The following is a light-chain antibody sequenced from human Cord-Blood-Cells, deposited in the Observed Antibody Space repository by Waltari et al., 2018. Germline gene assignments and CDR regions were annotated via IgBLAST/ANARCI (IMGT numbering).Light chain of an antibody. CDR2: DAS. Sequence: QSALTQPASVSGSPGQSITISCTGTSSDVGGYNYVSWYQQHPGKAPKLMIYDASNRPSGVSNRFPGSKSGNTASLTISGLQAEDEADYYCSSYTSSSTLVFGGGTKLTVL. V-gene: IGLV2-14*03. CDR1: SSDVGGYNY. J-gene: IGLJ3*02. CDR3: SSYTSSSTLV.